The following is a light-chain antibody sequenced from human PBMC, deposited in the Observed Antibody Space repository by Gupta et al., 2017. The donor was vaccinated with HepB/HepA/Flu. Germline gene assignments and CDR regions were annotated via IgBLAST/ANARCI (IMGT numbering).Light chain of an antibody. CDR3: ATWDDTLNGVV. J-gene: IGLJ2*01. V-gene: IGLV1-36*01. CDR1: SSNIGNNA. CDR2: DNG. Sequence: SVLTQPPSVSEAPRQRVTISCSGSSSNIGNNAVNWYQQFPGKAPKLLMYDNGQRPSGVSDRFSGSKSGTSASLAISGLQSDDEADYFCATWDDTLNGVVFGGGTKLTVL.